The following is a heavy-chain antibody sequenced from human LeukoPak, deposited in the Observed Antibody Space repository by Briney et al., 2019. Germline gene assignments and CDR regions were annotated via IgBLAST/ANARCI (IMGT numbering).Heavy chain of an antibody. D-gene: IGHD1-26*01. CDR2: ISSSGSTI. CDR1: GFTFSSYE. CDR3: ARDLVGATAFDY. J-gene: IGHJ4*02. V-gene: IGHV3-48*03. Sequence: GGSLRLSCAASGFTFSSYEMNWVRQAPGKGLEWVSYISSSGSTIYYADSVKGRFTISRDNAKNSLYLQMNSLRAEDTAVYYCARDLVGATAFDYWGQGTLVTVSS.